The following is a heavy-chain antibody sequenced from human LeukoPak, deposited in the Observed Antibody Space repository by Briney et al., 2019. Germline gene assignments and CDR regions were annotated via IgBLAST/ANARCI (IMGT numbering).Heavy chain of an antibody. Sequence: PGGSLRLSCAASGFTFSRHAIHWVRQAPGKGLEWVAFIRSDGSDKNYAGSVRGRFTISRDNSKNTLYLQMSSLRADDTAVYYCAKWTEGPVWGLGTLVTVSS. V-gene: IGHV3-30*02. J-gene: IGHJ4*02. D-gene: IGHD1-14*01. CDR3: AKWTEGPV. CDR1: GFTFSRHA. CDR2: IRSDGSDK.